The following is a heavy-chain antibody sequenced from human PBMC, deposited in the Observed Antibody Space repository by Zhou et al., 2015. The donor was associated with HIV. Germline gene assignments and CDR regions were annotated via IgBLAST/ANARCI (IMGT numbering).Heavy chain of an antibody. CDR2: IIPIFGTA. D-gene: IGHD3-22*01. Sequence: QVQLVQSGAEVKKPGSSVKVSCKASGGTFSSYAISWVRQAPGQGLEWMGGIIPIFGTANYAQKFQGRVTITADESTSTAYMELSSLRSEDTAVYYCAAYYYDSSGYLGPNWFDPWGQGTLVTVSS. CDR1: GGTFSSYA. J-gene: IGHJ5*02. CDR3: AAYYYDSSGYLGPNWFDP. V-gene: IGHV1-69*01.